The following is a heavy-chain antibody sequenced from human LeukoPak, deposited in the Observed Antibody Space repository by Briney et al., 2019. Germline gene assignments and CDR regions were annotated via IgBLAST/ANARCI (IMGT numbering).Heavy chain of an antibody. V-gene: IGHV3-7*01. CDR2: IKPDGSEQ. CDR3: VRDSNSGYHPN. D-gene: IGHD3-22*01. CDR1: GITFSTYW. Sequence: GGSLRLSCSVSGITFSTYWMNWVRQAPGKGLEWVANIKPDGSEQFYVDSLRGRFIISRDNARNSLYLQMNSLRVEDTALYYCVRDSNSGYHPNWGQGALVTVSS. J-gene: IGHJ4*02.